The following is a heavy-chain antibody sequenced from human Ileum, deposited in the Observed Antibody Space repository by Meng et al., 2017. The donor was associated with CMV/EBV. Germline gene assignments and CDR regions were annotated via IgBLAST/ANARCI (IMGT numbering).Heavy chain of an antibody. J-gene: IGHJ4*02. Sequence: QVQRPESGPGLVKPSQTLSLTCIVSGGSISSGDYYWSWIRQPPGKGLEWIGYIYYSGSTYYNPSLKSRVTISVDTSKNQFSLKLSSVTAADTAVYYCARERRYYGSGSYYTAHWGQGTLVTVSS. V-gene: IGHV4-30-4*08. D-gene: IGHD3-10*01. CDR3: ARERRYYGSGSYYTAH. CDR1: GGSISSGDYY. CDR2: IYYSGST.